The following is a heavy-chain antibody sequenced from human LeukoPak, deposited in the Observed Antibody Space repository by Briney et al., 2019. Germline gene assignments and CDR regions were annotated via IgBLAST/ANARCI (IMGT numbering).Heavy chain of an antibody. D-gene: IGHD3-3*01. Sequence: SETLSLTCTVSGGSISSGRYYWSWIRQPAGKGLEWIGRIYTSGSTNYNPSLKSRVTISVDTSKNQFSLKLSSVTAADTAVYYCAREPEGFWSGYHPYYFDYWGQGTLVTVSS. J-gene: IGHJ4*02. CDR2: IYTSGST. V-gene: IGHV4-61*02. CDR1: GGSISSGRYY. CDR3: AREPEGFWSGYHPYYFDY.